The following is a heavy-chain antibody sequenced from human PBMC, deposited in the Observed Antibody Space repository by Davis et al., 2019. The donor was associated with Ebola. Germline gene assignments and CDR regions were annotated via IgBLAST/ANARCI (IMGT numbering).Heavy chain of an antibody. D-gene: IGHD2-2*02. J-gene: IGHJ6*02. CDR2: IYHSGST. CDR3: ARHSGIVVVPAAIRVYYGMDV. V-gene: IGHV4-30-2*01. Sequence: SETLSLTCAVSGGSISSGGYSWSWIRQPPGKGLEWIGYIYHSGSTYYNPSLKSRVTISVDTSKNQFSLKLSSVTAADTAVYYCARHSGIVVVPAAIRVYYGMDVWGQGTTVTVSS. CDR1: GGSISSGGYS.